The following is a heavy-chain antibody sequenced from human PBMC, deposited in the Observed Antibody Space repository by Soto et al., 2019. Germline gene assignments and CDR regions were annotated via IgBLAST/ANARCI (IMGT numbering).Heavy chain of an antibody. D-gene: IGHD6-6*01. J-gene: IGHJ4*02. CDR3: ARERYVASRHSHYDS. CDR2: IIPIFGTA. Sequence: GASVKVSCKASGGTFSSYAISWVRQAPGQGLEWMGGIIPIFGTANYAQKFQGRVTFTTDTSTSTAYMELRSLISDDTAVYFCARERYVASRHSHYDSWGQGTQVTVSS. V-gene: IGHV1-69*05. CDR1: GGTFSSYA.